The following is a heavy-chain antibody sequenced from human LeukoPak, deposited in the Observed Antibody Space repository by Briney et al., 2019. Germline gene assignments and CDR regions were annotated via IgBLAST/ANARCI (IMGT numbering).Heavy chain of an antibody. D-gene: IGHD6-6*01. CDR2: IYSGGST. V-gene: IGHV3-66*01. J-gene: IGHJ4*02. CDR1: GFTFSSYA. CDR3: ARIGYSSSSNDY. Sequence: PGGSLRLSCAASGFTFSSYAMSWVRQAPGKGLEWVSVIYSGGSTYYADSVKGRFTISRDNAKNSLYLQMNRLRAEDTAVYYCARIGYSSSSNDYWGQGTLVIVSS.